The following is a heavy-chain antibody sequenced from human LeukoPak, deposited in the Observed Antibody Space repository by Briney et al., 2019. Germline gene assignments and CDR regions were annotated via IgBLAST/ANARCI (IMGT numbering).Heavy chain of an antibody. CDR2: IPYAVSNK. CDR3: ARDMGIVTGYYVDY. V-gene: IGHV3-30*02. Sequence: GGSLRLSCAASGFTFSSYGMHWVSHAPGKGLGWGAFIPYAVSNKRYADSVKGRFTISRDNYKNTLYLQMNSLRAEDTAVYYCARDMGIVTGYYVDYWGRGTLVTVSS. CDR1: GFTFSSYG. D-gene: IGHD3-9*01. J-gene: IGHJ4*02.